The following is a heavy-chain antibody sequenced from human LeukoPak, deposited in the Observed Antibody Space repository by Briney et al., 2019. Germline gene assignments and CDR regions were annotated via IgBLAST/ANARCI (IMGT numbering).Heavy chain of an antibody. Sequence: SETLPLTCSVSGGSISNYYWSWIRQPAGKGLEWIGRFYNSGSTNCNPSLKSRVTMSVDTSKNQFSLKLSSVTAADTAVYYCARHRGSSGRHYYYGMDVWGQGTTVTVSS. J-gene: IGHJ6*02. D-gene: IGHD3-22*01. CDR2: FYNSGST. V-gene: IGHV4-4*07. CDR3: ARHRGSSGRHYYYGMDV. CDR1: GGSISNYY.